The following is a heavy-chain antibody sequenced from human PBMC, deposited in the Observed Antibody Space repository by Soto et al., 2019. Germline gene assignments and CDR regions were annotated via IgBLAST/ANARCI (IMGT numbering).Heavy chain of an antibody. CDR3: ARDQHYDFWSGYYTSSDAFDI. CDR2: IKQDGSEK. J-gene: IGHJ3*02. D-gene: IGHD3-3*01. Sequence: EVQLVESGGGLVQPGGSLRLSCAASGFTFSSYWMSWVRQAPGKGLEWVANIKQDGSEKYYVDSVKGRFTISRDNAKNSLYLQMNSLRAEDTAVYYCARDQHYDFWSGYYTSSDAFDIWGQGTMVTVSS. CDR1: GFTFSSYW. V-gene: IGHV3-7*01.